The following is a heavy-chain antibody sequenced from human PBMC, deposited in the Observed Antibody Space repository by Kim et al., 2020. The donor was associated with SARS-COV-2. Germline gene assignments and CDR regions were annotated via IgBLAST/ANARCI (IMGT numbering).Heavy chain of an antibody. CDR3: AREGGLGVDY. Sequence: TGYAQKFQGRVTMTRNTAKSKAYMGRRSLGSEDTAVYYCAREGGLGVDYWGQGTLVTVSS. CDR2: T. D-gene: IGHD3-16*01. V-gene: IGHV1-8*01. J-gene: IGHJ4*02.